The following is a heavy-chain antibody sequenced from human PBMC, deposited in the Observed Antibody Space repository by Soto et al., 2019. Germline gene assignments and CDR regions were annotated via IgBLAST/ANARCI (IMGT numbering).Heavy chain of an antibody. V-gene: IGHV3-7*03. D-gene: IGHD3-22*01. CDR3: ARGPDYDSSGYYFPLDY. CDR2: IKQDGSEK. CDR1: GFTFSSYW. Sequence: GGSLRLSCAASGFTFSSYWMSWVRQAPGKGLEWVANIKQDGSEKYYVDSVKGRFTISRDNAKNSLYLQMNSLRAEDTAVYYCARGPDYDSSGYYFPLDYWGQGTLVTVSS. J-gene: IGHJ4*02.